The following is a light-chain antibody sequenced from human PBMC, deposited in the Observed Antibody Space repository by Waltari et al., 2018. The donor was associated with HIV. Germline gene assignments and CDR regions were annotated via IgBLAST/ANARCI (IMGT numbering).Light chain of an antibody. CDR3: CSCPRSGIRYV. J-gene: IGLJ1*01. Sequence: QSALTQPASVSGSPGQSITLSCTGPSSNVGSDDLVSWYQQHPGEAPKLIISEVTKRPSGVSNRFSGSKSGNTASLTISGLQAEDEADYYCCSCPRSGIRYVFGTGTKVTVL. CDR2: EVT. V-gene: IGLV2-23*02. CDR1: SSNVGSDDL.